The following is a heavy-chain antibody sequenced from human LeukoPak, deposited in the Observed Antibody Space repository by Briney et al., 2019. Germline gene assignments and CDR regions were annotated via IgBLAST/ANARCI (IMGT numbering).Heavy chain of an antibody. J-gene: IGHJ4*02. D-gene: IGHD1-1*01. V-gene: IGHV3-74*01. Sequence: PGGSLRLPCAASGFTFSSYWMHWVRQAPGKGLVWVSRISSDGSSTSYADSVKGRFTIFRDNAKNTLYLQMNSLGAEDTAVYYCARALPPSVNTPWKWGQGTQVTVSS. CDR1: GFTFSSYW. CDR2: ISSDGSST. CDR3: ARALPPSVNTPWK.